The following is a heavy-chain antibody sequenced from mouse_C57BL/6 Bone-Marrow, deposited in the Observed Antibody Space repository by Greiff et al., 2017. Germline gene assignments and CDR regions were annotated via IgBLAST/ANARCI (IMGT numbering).Heavy chain of an antibody. D-gene: IGHD1-1*01. V-gene: IGHV1-5*01. CDR3: TSRIYYYGSSYAFCYAMDY. CDR2: IYPGNSDT. CDR1: GYTFTSYW. J-gene: IGHJ4*01. Sequence: VQLQQSGTVLARPGASVKMSCKTSGYTFTSYWMHWVKQRPGQGLEWIGAIYPGNSDTSYNQKFKGKAKLTAVTSASTAYMELSSLTNEDSAVYYCTSRIYYYGSSYAFCYAMDYWGQGTSVTVSS.